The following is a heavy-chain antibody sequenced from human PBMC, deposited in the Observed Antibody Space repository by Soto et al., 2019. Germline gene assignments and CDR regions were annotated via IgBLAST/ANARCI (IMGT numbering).Heavy chain of an antibody. J-gene: IGHJ4*02. CDR3: ATETGSGSYYYFDY. V-gene: IGHV1-18*01. D-gene: IGHD1-26*01. Sequence: ASVKVSCKASGYTFTSYGISWVRQAPGQGLEWMGWISAYNGNTNYAQKLQGRVTMTTDTSTSTAYMELRSLRSDDTAVYYCATETGSGSYYYFDYWGQGTLVTVSS. CDR2: ISAYNGNT. CDR1: GYTFTSYG.